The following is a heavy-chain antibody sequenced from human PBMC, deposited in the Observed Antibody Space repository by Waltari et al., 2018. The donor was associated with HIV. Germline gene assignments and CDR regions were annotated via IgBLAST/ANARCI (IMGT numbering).Heavy chain of an antibody. D-gene: IGHD1-1*01. V-gene: IGHV1-24*01. CDR2: FDPEDGET. Sequence: QVQLVQSGAEVKKPGASVKVSCKVSGYTLTELSMHWVRQAPGKGLEWMGGFDPEDGETIYAQKFQGRVTITEDTSTDTAYMELSSLRSEDTAVYYCATDVVWGNWNLDYWGQGTLVTVSS. CDR3: ATDVVWGNWNLDY. J-gene: IGHJ4*02. CDR1: GYTLTELS.